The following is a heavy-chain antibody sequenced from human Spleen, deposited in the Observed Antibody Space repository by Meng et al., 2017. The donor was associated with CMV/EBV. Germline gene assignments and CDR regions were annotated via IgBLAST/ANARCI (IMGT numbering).Heavy chain of an antibody. J-gene: IGHJ4*02. CDR2: INPNSGGT. V-gene: IGHV1-2*02. CDR1: GYTFTDYY. D-gene: IGHD3-22*01. CDR3: ARGSYYYDTSGQKGFDY. Sequence: ASVKVSCKASGYTFTDYYMHWVRQAPGQGLEWMGWINPNSGGTNYAQKFQGRVTITTDESTTTAYMELSGLRSEDTAVYYCARGSYYYDTSGQKGFDYWGQGTLVTVSS.